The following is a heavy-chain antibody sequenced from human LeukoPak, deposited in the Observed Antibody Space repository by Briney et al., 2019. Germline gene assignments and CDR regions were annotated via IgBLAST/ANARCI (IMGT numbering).Heavy chain of an antibody. V-gene: IGHV3-20*04. CDR2: INWNGGST. D-gene: IGHD3-10*01. CDR1: GFTFDDYG. CDR3: VRAESPEFTDAFGI. J-gene: IGHJ3*02. Sequence: GGSLRLSCAASGFTFDDYGMSWVRQAPGKGLEWVSGINWNGGSTGYADSVKGRFTISRDNAKNSLYLQMNSLRAEDTALYYCVRAESPEFTDAFGIWGQGTMVTVSS.